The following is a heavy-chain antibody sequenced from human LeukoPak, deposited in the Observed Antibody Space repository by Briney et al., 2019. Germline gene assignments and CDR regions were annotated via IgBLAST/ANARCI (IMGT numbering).Heavy chain of an antibody. CDR2: ILPILGIA. CDR1: ERPDSTYA. V-gene: IGHV1-69*04. D-gene: IGHD3-10*01. Sequence: APVKLSCKASERPDSTYAISWVRQSPGHGLEWMGRILPILGIANYGKKFQGRVTITADKSTSTAYMELSSLRSEDTAVYYCARGRYCYGSGRYYTYYFDYLGQGTLVTVSS. J-gene: IGHJ4*02. CDR3: ARGRYCYGSGRYYTYYFDY.